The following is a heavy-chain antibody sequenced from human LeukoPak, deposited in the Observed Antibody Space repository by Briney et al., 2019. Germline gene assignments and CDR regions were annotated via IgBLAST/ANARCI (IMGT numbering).Heavy chain of an antibody. J-gene: IGHJ3*02. V-gene: IGHV4-4*02. CDR1: GGSISSSNW. CDR2: IYHSGST. Sequence: PSETLSLTCAVSGGSISSSNWWSWVRQPPGKGLEWIGEIYHSGSTNYNPSLKSRVTISVDKSKNQFSLKLSSVTAADTAVYYCATQTPGWIQLWLDRSAFDIWGQGTMVTVSS. D-gene: IGHD5-18*01. CDR3: ATQTPGWIQLWLDRSAFDI.